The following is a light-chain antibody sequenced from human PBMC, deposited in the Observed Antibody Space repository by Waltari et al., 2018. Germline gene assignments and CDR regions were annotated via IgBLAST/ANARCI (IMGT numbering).Light chain of an antibody. Sequence: QSDLTQPASVSGSPGQSITISCTGTSSYVGTYNLVSWYQQHPGKAPKLMIYEGTKRPSGVSNRFSGSKSGNTASLTISGLQAEDEAHYYCCSYAGGRPHVVFGGGTQLTVL. J-gene: IGLJ2*01. CDR2: EGT. V-gene: IGLV2-23*01. CDR3: CSYAGGRPHVV. CDR1: SSYVGTYNL.